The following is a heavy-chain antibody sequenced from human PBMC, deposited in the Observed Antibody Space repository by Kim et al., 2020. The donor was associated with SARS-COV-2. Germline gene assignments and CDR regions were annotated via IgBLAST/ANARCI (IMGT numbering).Heavy chain of an antibody. V-gene: IGHV3-23*01. CDR1: GFTFSSYA. J-gene: IGHJ4*02. D-gene: IGHD3-16*01. Sequence: GGSLRLSCAASGFTFSSYAMSWVRQAPGKGLEWVPAISGSGGSTYYADSVKGRFTISRDNSKNTLYLQMNSLRAEDTAVYYCATNLALGGDYWGQGTLVTVSS. CDR3: ATNLALGGDY. CDR2: ISGSGGST.